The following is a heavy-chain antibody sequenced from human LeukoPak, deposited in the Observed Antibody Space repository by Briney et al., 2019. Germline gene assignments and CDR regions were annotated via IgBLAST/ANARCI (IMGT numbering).Heavy chain of an antibody. Sequence: GGSLRLSCAASGFTFSSYGMHWVRQAPGKGLEWVAVISYDGSNKYYADSVKGRFTISRDNSKNTLYLQMNSLRAEDTAVYYYAKDRIGFFDYWGQGTLVTVSS. CDR2: ISYDGSNK. D-gene: IGHD2-15*01. CDR3: AKDRIGFFDY. V-gene: IGHV3-30*18. CDR1: GFTFSSYG. J-gene: IGHJ4*02.